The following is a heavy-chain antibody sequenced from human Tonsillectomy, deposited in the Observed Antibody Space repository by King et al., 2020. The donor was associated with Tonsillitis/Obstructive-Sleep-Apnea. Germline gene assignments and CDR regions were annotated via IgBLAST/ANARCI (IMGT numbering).Heavy chain of an antibody. Sequence: QLVQSGAEVKKPGASVKVSCKASGYTFTSYGISWVRQAPGQGLEWMGWIIAYNGNTNYAQMLQGRVTMTTDTSTSTAYMELRSLRSYDTAVYYCAREVVGDSSSWFDYWGQGTLVTVSS. J-gene: IGHJ4*02. CDR1: GYTFTSYG. CDR3: AREVVGDSSSWFDY. D-gene: IGHD6-13*01. CDR2: IIAYNGNT. V-gene: IGHV1-18*01.